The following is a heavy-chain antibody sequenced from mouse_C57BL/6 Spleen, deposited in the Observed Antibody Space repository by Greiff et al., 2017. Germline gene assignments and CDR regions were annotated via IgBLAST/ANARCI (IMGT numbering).Heavy chain of an antibody. CDR1: GYTFTSYW. Sequence: QVQLQQPGAELVKPGASVKLSCKASGYTFTSYWMHWVKQRPGQGLEWIGMIHPNSGSNNYNEKFKSKATLTVDKSSSTAYMQLSSLTSEDSAVYYCASRDYSGSSPYYWGQGTTLTVSS. D-gene: IGHD1-1*01. J-gene: IGHJ2*01. V-gene: IGHV1-64*01. CDR2: IHPNSGSN. CDR3: ASRDYSGSSPYY.